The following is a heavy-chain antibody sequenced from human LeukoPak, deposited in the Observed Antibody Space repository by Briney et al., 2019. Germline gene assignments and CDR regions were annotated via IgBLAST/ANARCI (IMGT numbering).Heavy chain of an antibody. CDR1: GFTFSSYG. CDR3: ARDRASSGYYYLGSDY. CDR2: IWYDGSNK. D-gene: IGHD3-22*01. Sequence: GGFLRLSCAASGFTFSSYGMHWVRQAPGKGLEWVAVIWYDGSNKYYADSVKGRFTISRDNSKNTLYLQMNSLRAEDTAVYYCARDRASSGYYYLGSDYWGQGTLVTVSS. V-gene: IGHV3-33*01. J-gene: IGHJ4*02.